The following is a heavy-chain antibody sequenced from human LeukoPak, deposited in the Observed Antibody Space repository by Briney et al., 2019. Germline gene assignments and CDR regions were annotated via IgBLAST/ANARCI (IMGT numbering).Heavy chain of an antibody. CDR2: IIGSGGLT. CDR1: GFTFSNYA. D-gene: IGHD3-9*01. V-gene: IGHV3-23*01. Sequence: PGGSLRLSCAASGFTFSNYAMTWVRQAQGKGLEWVSSIIGSGGLTFYADSVKGRFTISRDNSKNMLYLQMNSLRAEDTAKYYCAKGKAYDNLDWFDPWGQGTLVTVSS. J-gene: IGHJ5*02. CDR3: AKGKAYDNLDWFDP.